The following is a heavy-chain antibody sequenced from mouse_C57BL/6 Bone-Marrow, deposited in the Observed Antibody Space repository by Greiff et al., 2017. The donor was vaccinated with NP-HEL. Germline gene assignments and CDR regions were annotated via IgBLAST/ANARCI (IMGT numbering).Heavy chain of an antibody. CDR2: ILPGSGST. J-gene: IGHJ2*01. D-gene: IGHD1-1*01. Sequence: VQLQQSGAELMKPGASVKLSCKATGYTFPGYWIEWVKQRPGHGLEWIGEILPGSGSTNYTEKFKGKATFTADTSSNTAYMQLSSLTTEDSTVLYYSRLYGGSSYDYWGQGTTLTVTS. CDR3: SRLYGGSSYDY. V-gene: IGHV1-9*01. CDR1: GYTFPGYW.